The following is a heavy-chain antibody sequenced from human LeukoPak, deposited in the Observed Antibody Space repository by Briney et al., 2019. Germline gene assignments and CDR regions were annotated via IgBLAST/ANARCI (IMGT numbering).Heavy chain of an antibody. V-gene: IGHV3-23*01. CDR1: GGSISSSSYY. CDR2: IGGRDLNT. D-gene: IGHD2-2*01. J-gene: IGHJ6*04. CDR3: AKGTINPPADV. Sequence: PSETLSLTCTVSGGSISSSSYYWGWIRQPPGKGLEWVSAIGGRDLNTHYADSVKGRFTISRDNSKNTVYLQMNSLRAEDTAIYYCAKGTINPPADVWGKGTTVTVSS.